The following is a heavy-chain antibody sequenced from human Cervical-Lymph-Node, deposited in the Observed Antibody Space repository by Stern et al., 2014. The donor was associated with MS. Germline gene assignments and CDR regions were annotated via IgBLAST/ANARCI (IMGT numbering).Heavy chain of an antibody. Sequence: GAEVKKPGEXLKISCXXSXYXFTTXXXXXXXXXXXXXXXXXXIIYPGDSDTGYSPSFQGLVTISADKSISTAYLQWSSLKASDTAMYYCARRRGYSYDAFDIWGQGTMVTVSS. CDR2: IYPGDSDT. CDR3: ARRRGYSYDAFDI. D-gene: IGHD5-18*01. CDR1: XYXFTTXX. J-gene: IGHJ3*02. V-gene: IGHV5-51*01.